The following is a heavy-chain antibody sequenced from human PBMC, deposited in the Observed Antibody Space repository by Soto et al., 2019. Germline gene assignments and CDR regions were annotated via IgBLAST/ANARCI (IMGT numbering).Heavy chain of an antibody. J-gene: IGHJ4*02. CDR2: ISSTTNYI. CDR3: ARESEDLTSNFDY. Sequence: GGSLRLSCAASGFTFIRYSMNWVRQAPGKGLEWVSSISSTTNYIYYGDSMKGRFTISRDNAKNSLYLEMNSLRAADTAVYYCARESEDLTSNFDYGGQGTLVTVSS. CDR1: GFTFIRYS. V-gene: IGHV3-21*06.